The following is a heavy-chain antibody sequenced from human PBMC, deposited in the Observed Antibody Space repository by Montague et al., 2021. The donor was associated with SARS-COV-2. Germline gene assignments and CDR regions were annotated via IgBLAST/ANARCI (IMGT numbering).Heavy chain of an antibody. CDR1: GFTFSNAW. CDR2: IKSKTDGGTI. D-gene: IGHD1-26*01. V-gene: IGHV3-15*01. J-gene: IGHJ4*02. CDR3: TGAKSGTYYYY. Sequence: SLRLSCAGSGFTFSNAWMNWVRQAPGKGLEWVGRIKSKTDGGTIDYAAPVKGRFTVSRDDSKNTVYLQMNSLKTEDTAVYYCTGAKSGTYYYYWGQGTLVTVSS.